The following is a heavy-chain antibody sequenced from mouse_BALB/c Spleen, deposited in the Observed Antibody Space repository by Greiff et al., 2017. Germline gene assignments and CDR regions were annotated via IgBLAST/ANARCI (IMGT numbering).Heavy chain of an antibody. J-gene: IGHJ4*01. CDR3: ARYQLGLRDYYAMDY. D-gene: IGHD3-1*01. Sequence: VQLQQSGAELVRPGSSVKISCKASGYAFSSYWMNWVKQRPGQGLEWIGQIYPGDGDTNYNGKFKGKATLTADKSSSTAYMQLSSLTSEDSAVYFCARYQLGLRDYYAMDYWGQGTSVTVSS. CDR1: GYAFSSYW. V-gene: IGHV1-80*01. CDR2: IYPGDGDT.